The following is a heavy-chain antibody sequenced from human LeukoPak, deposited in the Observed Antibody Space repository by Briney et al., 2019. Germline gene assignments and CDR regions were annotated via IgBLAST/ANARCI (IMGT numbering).Heavy chain of an antibody. Sequence: ASVKVSCKASGYTFTSYYMHWVRQAPGQGLEWMGIINPSGGSTSYAQKFQGRVTITRDTSTSTVYMELSSLRSEDTAVYYCAREPFGAIVGATSWFDPWGQGTLVTVSS. CDR1: GYTFTSYY. J-gene: IGHJ5*02. CDR2: INPSGGST. D-gene: IGHD1-26*01. V-gene: IGHV1-46*01. CDR3: AREPFGAIVGATSWFDP.